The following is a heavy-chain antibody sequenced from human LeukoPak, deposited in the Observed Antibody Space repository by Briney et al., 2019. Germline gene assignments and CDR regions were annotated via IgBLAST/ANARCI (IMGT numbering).Heavy chain of an antibody. CDR1: GYTFTSYG. D-gene: IGHD3-22*01. CDR3: ARDRIVVVPLDY. V-gene: IGHV1-18*01. J-gene: IGHJ4*02. Sequence: ASVRVSCKASGYTFTSYGISWVRQAPGQGLEWMGWISAYNGNTNYAQKLQGRVTMTTDTSTSTAYMELRSLRSDDTAVYYCARDRIVVVPLDYWGQGTLVTVSS. CDR2: ISAYNGNT.